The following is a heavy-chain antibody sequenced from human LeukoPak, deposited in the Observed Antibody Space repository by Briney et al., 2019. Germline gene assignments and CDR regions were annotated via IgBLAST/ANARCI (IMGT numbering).Heavy chain of an antibody. CDR1: GGSISSGSYY. D-gene: IGHD3-22*01. CDR2: VYYSGRT. V-gene: IGHV4-39*01. J-gene: IGHJ5*02. CDR3: ARHRLYDSGTYYPTWFDP. Sequence: SETLSLTCTVSGGSISSGSYYWGWIRQPPGKGLEWIGSVYYSGRTYFNPSLKSRVTLSVDTSKNQFSLKLSSVTAADTAVYYCARHRLYDSGTYYPTWFDPWGQGTPVTVSS.